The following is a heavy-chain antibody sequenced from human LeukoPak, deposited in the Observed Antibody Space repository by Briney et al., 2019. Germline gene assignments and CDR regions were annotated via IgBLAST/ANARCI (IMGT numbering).Heavy chain of an antibody. V-gene: IGHV4-61*02. D-gene: IGHD3-3*01. Sequence: SETLSLICTVSGASISNNNYYWSWIRQPAGKGLEWIGRIYTSGSTNYNPSLKSRVTITVNTSKNQFSLKLSSVTAADTAVYSCASSYDFWSGYDYYYYMDVWGKGTTVTVSS. CDR2: IYTSGST. CDR3: ASSYDFWSGYDYYYYMDV. CDR1: GASISNNNYY. J-gene: IGHJ6*03.